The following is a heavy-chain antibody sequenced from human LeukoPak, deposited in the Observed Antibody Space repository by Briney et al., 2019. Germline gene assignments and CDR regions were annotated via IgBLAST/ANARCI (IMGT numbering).Heavy chain of an antibody. CDR3: AKGANTIFGVARGFDP. D-gene: IGHD3-3*01. CDR1: GGSISSSNW. Sequence: ETLSLTCAVSGGSISSSNWWSWVRQPPGKGLEWVSVISGSGGSTYYADSVKGRFTISRDNSKNTLYLQMNSLRAEDTAVYYCAKGANTIFGVARGFDPWGQGTLVTVSS. J-gene: IGHJ5*02. CDR2: ISGSGGST. V-gene: IGHV3-23*01.